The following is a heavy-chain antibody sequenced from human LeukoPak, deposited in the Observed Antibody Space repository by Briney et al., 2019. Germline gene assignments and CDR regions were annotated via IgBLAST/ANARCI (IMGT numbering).Heavy chain of an antibody. D-gene: IGHD3-22*01. Sequence: ASVKVSCKASGYTFTSYYMHWVRQAPGQGLEWMGIINPSGGSTNYAQNFQGRVTMTRDTSTSTVYMELSSLRSEDTAVYYCAKDHQCYDRSGYCPIDYWGQGTLVTVSA. CDR2: INPSGGST. CDR1: GYTFTSYY. J-gene: IGHJ4*02. V-gene: IGHV1-46*01. CDR3: AKDHQCYDRSGYCPIDY.